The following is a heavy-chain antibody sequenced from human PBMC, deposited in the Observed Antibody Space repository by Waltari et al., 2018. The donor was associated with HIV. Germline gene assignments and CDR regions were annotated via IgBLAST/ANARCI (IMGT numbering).Heavy chain of an antibody. D-gene: IGHD4-4*01. J-gene: IGHJ4*02. CDR1: GFTFTSSA. CDR2: IVVGSGNA. Sequence: QMQLVQSGPEVKKPGTSVKVSCKASGFTFTSSAVQWVRQARGQRLEWIGWIVVGSGNANCAQKCQERVTITRDMSTSTAYMELSSLRSEDTAVYYCAAPSDPTVTRGIFDYWGQGTLVTVSS. CDR3: AAPSDPTVTRGIFDY. V-gene: IGHV1-58*01.